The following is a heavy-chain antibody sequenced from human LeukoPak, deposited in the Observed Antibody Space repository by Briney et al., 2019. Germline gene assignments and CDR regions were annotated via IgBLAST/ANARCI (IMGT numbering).Heavy chain of an antibody. CDR2: FHYSGST. CDR3: ARHHDGGPKLRLDF. Sequence: SETLSLTCRVSGASVSNYYWSWIRQSPGKGLEWIGFFHYSGSTNYNPSLNSRVTTSVDTSMNQLSLTLVSVTAADTAVYFCARHHDGGPKLRLDFWGLGVLVTVSS. CDR1: GASVSNYY. D-gene: IGHD2-15*01. V-gene: IGHV4-59*08. J-gene: IGHJ4*02.